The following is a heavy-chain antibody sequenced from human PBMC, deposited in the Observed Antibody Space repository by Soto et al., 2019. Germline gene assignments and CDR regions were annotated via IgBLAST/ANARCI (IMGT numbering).Heavy chain of an antibody. V-gene: IGHV3-30*18. J-gene: IGHJ4*02. CDR1: GFTFSSYG. CDR3: AKDWVYYYDSSGSPAPDY. Sequence: GGSLRLSCTASGFTFSSYGMHWVRQAPGKGLEWVAVISYDGSNKYYADSVKGRFTISRDNSKNTLYLQMNSLRAEDTAVYYCAKDWVYYYDSSGSPAPDYWGQGNLVTVSS. CDR2: ISYDGSNK. D-gene: IGHD3-22*01.